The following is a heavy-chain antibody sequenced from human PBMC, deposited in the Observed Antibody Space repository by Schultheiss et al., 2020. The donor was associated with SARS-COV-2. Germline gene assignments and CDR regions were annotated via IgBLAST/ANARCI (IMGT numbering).Heavy chain of an antibody. CDR2: ISASGGTS. CDR3: ATFPWMTYYYDSSGYLRDAFDI. J-gene: IGHJ3*02. CDR1: GFTFSSYS. D-gene: IGHD3-22*01. V-gene: IGHV3-23*01. Sequence: GGSLRLSCAASGFTFSSYSMNWVRQAPGKGLEWVSGISASGGTSYNADSVKGRFTISRDNSNLYLQMNSLRAEDTAVYYCATFPWMTYYYDSSGYLRDAFDIWGQGTMVTVAS.